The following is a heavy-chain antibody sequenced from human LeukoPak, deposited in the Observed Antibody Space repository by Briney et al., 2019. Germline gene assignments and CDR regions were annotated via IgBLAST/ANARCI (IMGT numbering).Heavy chain of an antibody. CDR2: ISSSSSTI. Sequence: GGSLRLSCAASGFTFSSYSMNWVRQAPGKGLEWVSYISSSSSTIYYADSVKGRFTISRDNAKNSLYLQMNSLRAEDTAVYYCAVGESYQGGVIVSDAFDIWGQGTMVTVSS. CDR1: GFTFSSYS. V-gene: IGHV3-48*04. J-gene: IGHJ3*02. D-gene: IGHD3-16*02. CDR3: AVGESYQGGVIVSDAFDI.